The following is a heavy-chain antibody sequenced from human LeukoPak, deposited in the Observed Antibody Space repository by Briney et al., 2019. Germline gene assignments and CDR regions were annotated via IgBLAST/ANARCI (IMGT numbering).Heavy chain of an antibody. CDR1: GFTVSSNY. CDR2: IYSGGST. Sequence: GGSLRLSCAASGFTVSSNYMSWVRQAPGKGLEWVSVIYSGGSTYYAGSVKGRFTISRDNSKNTLYLQMNSLRAEDTAVYYCARDWDPYGSGSYYTPWGYWGQGTLVTVSS. V-gene: IGHV3-66*01. J-gene: IGHJ4*02. CDR3: ARDWDPYGSGSYYTPWGY. D-gene: IGHD3-10*01.